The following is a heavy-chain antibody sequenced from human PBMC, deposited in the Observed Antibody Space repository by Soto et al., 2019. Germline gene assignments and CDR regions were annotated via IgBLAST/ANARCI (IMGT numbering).Heavy chain of an antibody. Sequence: QVQLQESGPGLVKPSETLSLTCAVSGYSISSGYYWGWIRQSPEKGLEWIGIIYHTGRTSYNSSLRSRVTISVDTSQNQFSLNLSSVTAADTAVYYCARRAPFMAFYIWGQGTTVIFSS. CDR3: ARRAPFMAFYI. CDR2: IYHTGRT. J-gene: IGHJ3*02. V-gene: IGHV4-38-2*01. CDR1: GYSISSGYY.